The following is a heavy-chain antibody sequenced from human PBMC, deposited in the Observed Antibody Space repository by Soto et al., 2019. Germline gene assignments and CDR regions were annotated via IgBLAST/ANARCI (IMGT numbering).Heavy chain of an antibody. D-gene: IGHD3-3*01. Sequence: ASVKVSCKASGYTFTSYAMHWARQAPGQRLEWMGWINAGNGNTKYSQKFQGRVTITRDTSASTAYMELSSLGSEDTAVYYFAIDKGVRYDFWSGYWDWFDPWGQGTLVTVSS. CDR2: INAGNGNT. J-gene: IGHJ5*02. V-gene: IGHV1-3*01. CDR1: GYTFTSYA. CDR3: AIDKGVRYDFWSGYWDWFDP.